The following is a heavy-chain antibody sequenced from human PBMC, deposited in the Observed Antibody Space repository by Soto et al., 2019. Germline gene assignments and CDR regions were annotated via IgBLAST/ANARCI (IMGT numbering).Heavy chain of an antibody. D-gene: IGHD6-13*01. Sequence: ASVKVSCKASGYTFTGYYMHWERQAPGQGLEWMGWINPNSGGTNYAQKFQGWVTMTRDTSISTAYMELSRLRSDDTAVYYCAREYSSSWERYYYYMDVWGKGTTVTVSS. V-gene: IGHV1-2*04. J-gene: IGHJ6*03. CDR2: INPNSGGT. CDR1: GYTFTGYY. CDR3: AREYSSSWERYYYYMDV.